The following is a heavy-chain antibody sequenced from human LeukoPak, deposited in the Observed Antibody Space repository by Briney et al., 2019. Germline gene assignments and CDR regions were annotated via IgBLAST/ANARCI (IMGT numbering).Heavy chain of an antibody. CDR2: ISGSGGST. CDR3: AKAHGGSYHSGID. V-gene: IGHV3-23*01. CDR1: GFTFSSYA. D-gene: IGHD1-26*01. Sequence: PGGSLRLSCAASGFTFSSYAMNWVRQAPGKGLEWVSGISGSGGSTYYADSAKGRFSISRDNSKNTLYLQMNSLRAEDTAVYYCAKAHGGSYHSGIDWGQGTLVTVSS. J-gene: IGHJ4*02.